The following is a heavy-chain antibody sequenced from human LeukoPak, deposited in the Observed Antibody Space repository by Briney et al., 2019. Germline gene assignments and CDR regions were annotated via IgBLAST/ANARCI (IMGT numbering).Heavy chain of an antibody. V-gene: IGHV1-2*02. J-gene: IGHJ4*02. D-gene: IGHD3-10*01. Sequence: GASVKVSCKASGYTFTGYYMHWVRQAPGQGLEWMGWINPNSGGTNYAQKFQGRVTMTRDTSISTAYMELSRLRSDDTAVYYCARVYYYGSGTMEMKFDYWGQGTLVTVSS. CDR1: GYTFTGYY. CDR3: ARVYYYGSGTMEMKFDY. CDR2: INPNSGGT.